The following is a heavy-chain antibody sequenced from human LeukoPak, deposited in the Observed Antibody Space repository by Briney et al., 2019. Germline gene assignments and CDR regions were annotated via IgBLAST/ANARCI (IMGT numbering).Heavy chain of an antibody. CDR1: GFTVSTNY. V-gene: IGHV3-53*01. CDR2: LYSDGDTT. D-gene: IGHD3-22*01. J-gene: IGHJ5*02. Sequence: GGSLRLSCAASGFTVSTNYMIWVRQAPGKGLEWVSVLYSDGDTTYYADSVKGRFIISRDNSRNTLSLQMHSLRAEDTAVYYCARRENSGYYLSWGQGTLVTVSS. CDR3: ARRENSGYYLS.